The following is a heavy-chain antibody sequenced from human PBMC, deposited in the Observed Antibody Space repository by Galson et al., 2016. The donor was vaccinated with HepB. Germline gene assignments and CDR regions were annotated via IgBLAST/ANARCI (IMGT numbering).Heavy chain of an antibody. CDR1: GDRVSDVGAA. V-gene: IGHV6-1*01. D-gene: IGHD1-1*01. CDR3: AKGSLEGGFDY. CDR2: TKYRSKWYF. Sequence: CAISGDRVSDVGAAWNWIRQSPSRGLEWLGMTKYRSKWYFDYGASVKSRMTMSPDTSKNQLSLQLNSVTPEDTAVYYCAKGSLEGGFDYWGQGSLVTVSS. J-gene: IGHJ4*02.